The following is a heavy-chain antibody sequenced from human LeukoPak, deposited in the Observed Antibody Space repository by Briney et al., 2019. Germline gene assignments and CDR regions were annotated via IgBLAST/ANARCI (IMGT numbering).Heavy chain of an antibody. D-gene: IGHD3-10*01. CDR2: INHSGST. CDR1: GGSFSGYY. J-gene: IGHJ6*03. Sequence: SETLSLTCAVYGGSFSGYYWSWIRQPPGKGLEWIGEINHSGSTNYNPSLKSRVTISVDTSKNQFSLKLSSVTAADTAVYYCASVRRGFGDLSKYYSYYYMDVWGKGTTVTISS. V-gene: IGHV4-34*01. CDR3: ASVRRGFGDLSKYYSYYYMDV.